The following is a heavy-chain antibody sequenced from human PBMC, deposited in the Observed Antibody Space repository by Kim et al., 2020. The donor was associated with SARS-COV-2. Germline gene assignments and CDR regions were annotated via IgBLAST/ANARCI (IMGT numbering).Heavy chain of an antibody. D-gene: IGHD2-15*01. CDR2: IIVGSGQT. V-gene: IGHV1-58*02. CDR3: AAEIYCSGGSCCCWFDT. J-gene: IGHJ5*02. Sequence: SVKVSCKTSGFTFTNSAIQWVRQARGQRLEWIGWIIVGSGQTNYAQRYQERVTLTRDMSTNTAYMELSSLRSDDTAVYYCAAEIYCSGGSCCCWFDTWGQGTLVTVSS. CDR1: GFTFTNSA.